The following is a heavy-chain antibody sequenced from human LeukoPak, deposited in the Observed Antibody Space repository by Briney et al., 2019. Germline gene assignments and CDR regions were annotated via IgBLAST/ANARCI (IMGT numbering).Heavy chain of an antibody. V-gene: IGHV3-30*04. D-gene: IGHD3-10*01. Sequence: GRSLRLSCAASGFTFSSYAMHWVRQAPGKGLEWVAVISYDGSNKYYADSVKGRFTISRDNSKNTLYLQMNSLRAEDTAVYHCARDSQYYYGSGGDLDYWGQGTLVTVSS. J-gene: IGHJ4*02. CDR3: ARDSQYYYGSGGDLDY. CDR1: GFTFSSYA. CDR2: ISYDGSNK.